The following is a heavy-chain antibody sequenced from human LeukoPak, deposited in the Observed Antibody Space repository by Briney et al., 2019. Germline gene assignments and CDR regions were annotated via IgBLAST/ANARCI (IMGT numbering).Heavy chain of an antibody. CDR2: INSEGRII. CDR3: ARGRGWYFDL. Sequence: PGGSLRLSCAASGFTFSNYWMHWVRQVPGKGLVWVSHINSEGRIINYADPVKGRFTIPRDNAENTLSLKMNSLRLEDTAVYYCARGRGWYFDLWGRGTLVTVSS. CDR1: GFTFSNYW. V-gene: IGHV3-74*01. D-gene: IGHD3-10*01. J-gene: IGHJ2*01.